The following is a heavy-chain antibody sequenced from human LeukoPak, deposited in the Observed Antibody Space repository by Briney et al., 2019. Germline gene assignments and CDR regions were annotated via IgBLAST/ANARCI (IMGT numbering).Heavy chain of an antibody. CDR1: GFTFSSYG. CDR2: IRYDGSNK. J-gene: IGHJ4*02. Sequence: GGSLRLSCAASGFTFSSYGMHWVRQAPGKGLEWVAFIRYDGSNKYYADSVKGRLTISRDNSKNTLYLQMNSLRAEDTAVYYCARETRGWLQPGYFDYWGQGTLVTVSS. V-gene: IGHV3-30*02. D-gene: IGHD5-24*01. CDR3: ARETRGWLQPGYFDY.